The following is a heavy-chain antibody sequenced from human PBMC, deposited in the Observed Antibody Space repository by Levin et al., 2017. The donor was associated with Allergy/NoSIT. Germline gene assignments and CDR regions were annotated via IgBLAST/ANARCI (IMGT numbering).Heavy chain of an antibody. V-gene: IGHV1-69*13. CDR2: NIPIFGTA. Sequence: GASVKVSCKASGGTFSSYAISWVRQAPGQGLEWMGGNIPIFGTANYAQKFQGRVTLNADEHTSTAYMELSSLRSEDTAVYYCARGPTQKYDCWSGDPHDYYYYGMDVWGQGTTVTVSS. CDR1: GGTFSSYA. J-gene: IGHJ6*02. D-gene: IGHD3-3*01. CDR3: ARGPTQKYDCWSGDPHDYYYYGMDV.